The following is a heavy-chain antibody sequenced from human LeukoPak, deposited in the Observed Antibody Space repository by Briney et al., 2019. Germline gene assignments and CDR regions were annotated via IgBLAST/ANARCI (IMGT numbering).Heavy chain of an antibody. CDR3: ARDQAGLDY. CDR1: GDXXSXNXAA. D-gene: IGHD6-13*01. Sequence: SQTLSLTCAISGDXXSXNXAAWNXXXQSPXXGXEXLGRTYYRSKWYNDYAVSVKSRINIKPDTSKNQFSLQLNSVTPEDTAVYYCARDQAGLDYWGQGTLVTVSS. CDR2: TYYRSKWYN. V-gene: IGHV6-1*01. J-gene: IGHJ4*02.